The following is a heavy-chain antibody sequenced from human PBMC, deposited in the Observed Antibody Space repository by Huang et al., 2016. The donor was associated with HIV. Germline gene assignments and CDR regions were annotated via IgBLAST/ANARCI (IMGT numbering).Heavy chain of an antibody. CDR3: ARDLGTTVVPDGMDV. CDR2: SSPSYGYT. Sequence: QVQLVQSGAEVKKPGASVKVSCRASGYTFISYGFTWVRPAPGQGLEWMGGSSPSYGYTNYAQQFQGRVTMTTDTSTNTVYMEVRSLRSDDTAVYYCARDLGTTVVPDGMDVWGQGTTVTVSS. CDR1: GYTFISYG. D-gene: IGHD4-17*01. J-gene: IGHJ6*02. V-gene: IGHV1-18*04.